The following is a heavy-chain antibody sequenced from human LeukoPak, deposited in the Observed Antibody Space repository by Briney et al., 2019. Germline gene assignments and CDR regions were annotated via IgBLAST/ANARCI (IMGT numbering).Heavy chain of an antibody. CDR1: GFTFSKYW. Sequence: GGSLRLSCAASGFTFSKYWMSWVRQAPGKGLEWVANIKSDGSEKYYADSVKGRFTISRDNSKNTLYLQMNSLRAEDTAVYYCARHDSGYSSGWETIDYWGQGTLVTVSS. V-gene: IGHV3-7*01. CDR3: ARHDSGYSSGWETIDY. J-gene: IGHJ4*02. CDR2: IKSDGSEK. D-gene: IGHD6-19*01.